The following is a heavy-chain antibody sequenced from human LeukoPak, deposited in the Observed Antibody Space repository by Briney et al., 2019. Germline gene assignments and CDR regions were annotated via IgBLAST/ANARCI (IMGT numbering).Heavy chain of an antibody. D-gene: IGHD6-19*01. V-gene: IGHV3-23*01. CDR3: ARGGYSSGWAFDY. CDR2: ISGSTGDT. J-gene: IGHJ4*02. CDR1: GFTFSSYA. Sequence: GGSLRLSCAASGFTFSSYAMSWVRQAPGKGLEWVPTISGSTGDTFYADSVKGRFTISRDNSKNTLYLQMNSLRAEDTAVYYCARGGYSSGWAFDYWGQGTLVTVSS.